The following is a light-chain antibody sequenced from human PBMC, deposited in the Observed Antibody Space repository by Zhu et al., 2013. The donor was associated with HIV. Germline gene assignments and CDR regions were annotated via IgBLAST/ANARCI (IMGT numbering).Light chain of an antibody. CDR1: QSVDRY. Sequence: EIVLTQSPATLSLSPGERATLSCRASQSVDRYLAWFQQKPGQAPRLLIYDASNRATGIPARFTGSGSRTDFTLTINRLEPEDSAVYYCQQHGSSPRTFGQGTKVEIK. CDR3: QQHGSSPRT. CDR2: DAS. V-gene: IGKV3-11*01. J-gene: IGKJ1*01.